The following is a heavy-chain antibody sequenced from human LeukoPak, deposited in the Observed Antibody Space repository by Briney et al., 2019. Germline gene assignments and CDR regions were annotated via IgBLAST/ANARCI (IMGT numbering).Heavy chain of an antibody. J-gene: IGHJ6*03. D-gene: IGHD6-13*01. CDR3: ARGIYQVGSRYYYYYYMDV. Sequence: NASETLSLTCTVSGGSISSGGYYWSWIRQPPGKGLEWIGYIYHSGSTYYNPSLKSRVTISVDRSKNQFSLKLSSVTAADTAVYYCARGIYQVGSRYYYYYYMDVWGKGTTVTVSS. CDR2: IYHSGST. CDR1: GGSISSGGYY. V-gene: IGHV4-30-2*01.